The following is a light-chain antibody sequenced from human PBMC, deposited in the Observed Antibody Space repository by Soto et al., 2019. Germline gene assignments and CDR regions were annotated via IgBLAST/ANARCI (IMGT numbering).Light chain of an antibody. CDR1: QSISGW. CDR3: QQYHDYWT. J-gene: IGKJ1*01. Sequence: DIQMTQSPSTLSASIGDRVTITCRASQSISGWLAWYQQKPGKAPKLLISDVSSLESGFPSRFSGSGSGTEFTLTISSLQPDDFAVYYCQQYHDYWTFGPGTKVDIK. CDR2: DVS. V-gene: IGKV1-5*01.